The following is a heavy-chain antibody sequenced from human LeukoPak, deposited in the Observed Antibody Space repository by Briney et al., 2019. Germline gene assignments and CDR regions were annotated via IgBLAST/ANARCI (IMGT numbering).Heavy chain of an antibody. CDR1: GYTFISYG. J-gene: IGHJ2*01. D-gene: IGHD2-21*02. Sequence: ASVKVSFKASGYTFISYGISWVRQAPGQGLEWMGWISGYNGNTNYAQNLQGRVTMTTDTSTSTAYMELRSLRSDDTAVYYCARGLGVVTAQSEQPKPRYFDLWGRGTQVTVSS. CDR2: ISGYNGNT. V-gene: IGHV1-18*01. CDR3: ARGLGVVTAQSEQPKPRYFDL.